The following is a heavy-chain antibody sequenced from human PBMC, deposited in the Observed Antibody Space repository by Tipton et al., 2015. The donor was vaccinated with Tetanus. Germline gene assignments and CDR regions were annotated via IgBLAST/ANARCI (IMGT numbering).Heavy chain of an antibody. CDR3: ARDRGDYIYYGMDV. V-gene: IGHV1-2*02. D-gene: IGHD3-22*01. Sequence: QVQLVQSGAELKKPGASVKVSCTASGYTFTGYYMYWVRQAPGQGLEWVGWIDPSSGDTIYAQNFQGRVTMTRDTSISTVYMELSRLRSDDTAVYYCARDRGDYIYYGMDVWGPGTTVTVS. CDR2: IDPSSGDT. J-gene: IGHJ6*02. CDR1: GYTFTGYY.